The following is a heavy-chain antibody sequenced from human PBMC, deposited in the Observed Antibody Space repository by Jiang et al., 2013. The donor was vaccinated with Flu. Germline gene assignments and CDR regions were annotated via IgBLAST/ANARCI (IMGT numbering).Heavy chain of an antibody. D-gene: IGHD6-19*01. J-gene: IGHJ4*02. Sequence: RFTISRDNSKNTLYLQMNSLRAEDTAVYYCAKDVGGWYLRPFDYWGQGTLVTVSS. V-gene: IGHV3-23*01. CDR3: AKDVGGWYLRPFDY.